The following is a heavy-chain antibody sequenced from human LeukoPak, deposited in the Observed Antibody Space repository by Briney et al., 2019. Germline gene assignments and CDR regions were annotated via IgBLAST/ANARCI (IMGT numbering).Heavy chain of an antibody. J-gene: IGHJ4*02. Sequence: GGSLRLSCAASGFTFSSYGMHWVRQAPGKGLEWVAVIAYDESNKYYADSVKGRFTISRDNSKSTLYLQMNSLRAGDTAVYYYAKDIWRGSYFDYWGQGTLVTASS. V-gene: IGHV3-30*18. CDR2: IAYDESNK. D-gene: IGHD1-26*01. CDR3: AKDIWRGSYFDY. CDR1: GFTFSSYG.